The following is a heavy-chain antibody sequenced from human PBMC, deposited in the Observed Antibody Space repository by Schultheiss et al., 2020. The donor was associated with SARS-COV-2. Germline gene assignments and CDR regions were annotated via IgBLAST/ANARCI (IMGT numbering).Heavy chain of an antibody. CDR1: GFTFSDFW. D-gene: IGHD5-18*01. V-gene: IGHV3-74*01. J-gene: IGHJ4*02. CDR2: ISNDGRSA. CDR3: ARAYSGGFAYGRFDG. Sequence: GGSLRLSCVTSGFTFSDFWMHWVRQAPGKGLVWVGHISNDGRSARYGDSVKGRFTISRDNANNAVYLQMNSLRAEDTALYYCARAYSGGFAYGRFDGWGQGTLVTVSS.